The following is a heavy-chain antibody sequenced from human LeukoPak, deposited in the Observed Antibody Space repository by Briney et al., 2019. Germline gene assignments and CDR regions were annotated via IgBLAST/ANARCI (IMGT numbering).Heavy chain of an antibody. D-gene: IGHD2-2*01. CDR1: GFTFSSYG. Sequence: GGSLRLSCAASGFTFSSYGMHWVRQAPGKGLEWVAFIRYDGSNKYYADSVKGRFTISRDNAKNSLYLQMNSLRAEDTAVYYCARDEARGGTINNYWGQGTLVTVSS. V-gene: IGHV3-30*02. J-gene: IGHJ4*02. CDR2: IRYDGSNK. CDR3: ARDEARGGTINNY.